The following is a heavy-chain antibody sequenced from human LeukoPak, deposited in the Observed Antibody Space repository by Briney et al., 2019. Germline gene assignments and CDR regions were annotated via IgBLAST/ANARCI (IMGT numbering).Heavy chain of an antibody. J-gene: IGHJ4*02. Sequence: GGSLRLSCAASGFTVSSNYMSWVRRAPRKGLEWVSVLYSGGTTYYADSVKGRFHLSRDNFKNPLYLQMNSLRADDTAVYFCARGGSAGSFDYWGQGSLVTVSS. CDR3: ARGGSAGSFDY. CDR2: LYSGGTT. D-gene: IGHD6-13*01. CDR1: GFTVSSNY. V-gene: IGHV3-66*01.